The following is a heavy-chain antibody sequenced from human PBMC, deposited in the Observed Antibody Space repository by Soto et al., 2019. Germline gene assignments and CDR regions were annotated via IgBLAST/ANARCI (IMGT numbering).Heavy chain of an antibody. CDR1: GISFSRKA. CDR2: ISYDGSNK. J-gene: IGHJ6*02. D-gene: IGHD2-8*01. CDR3: ARDTLRDIVLMIYSTERHAMDV. Sequence: PGGSLRLSCAASGISFSRKAMHWVRQAPGKGLEWVSIISYDGSNKYYADSVKGRFTIARDNSKNTLYLQMNSLRAEDTAVYYCARDTLRDIVLMIYSTERHAMDVWRQGTTVTV. V-gene: IGHV3-30-3*01.